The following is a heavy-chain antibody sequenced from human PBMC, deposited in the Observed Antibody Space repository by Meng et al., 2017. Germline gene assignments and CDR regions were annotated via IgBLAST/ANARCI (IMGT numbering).Heavy chain of an antibody. D-gene: IGHD5-18*01. Sequence: ASAKVSCKASGYTFTGYYMHWVRQAPGQGLEWMGRINPNSGGTNYAQKFQGRVTMTRDTSISTAYMELSRLRSDDPAVYYCARDLDGYSYDLNYFDYWGQGTLVTVSS. CDR2: INPNSGGT. V-gene: IGHV1-2*06. CDR1: GYTFTGYY. CDR3: ARDLDGYSYDLNYFDY. J-gene: IGHJ4*02.